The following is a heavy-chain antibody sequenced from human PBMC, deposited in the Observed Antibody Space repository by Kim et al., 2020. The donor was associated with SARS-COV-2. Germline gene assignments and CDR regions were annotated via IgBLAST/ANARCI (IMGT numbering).Heavy chain of an antibody. CDR2: ISGSGGST. CDR3: AKDFIPDYYDSSGYYYGVDY. Sequence: GGSLRLSCAASGFTFSSYAMSWVRQAPGKGLEWVSAISGSGGSTYYADSVKGRFTISRDNSKNTLYRQMNRLRAEDTAVYYCAKDFIPDYYDSSGYYYGVDYWGQGTLVTVSS. V-gene: IGHV3-23*01. J-gene: IGHJ4*02. D-gene: IGHD3-22*01. CDR1: GFTFSSYA.